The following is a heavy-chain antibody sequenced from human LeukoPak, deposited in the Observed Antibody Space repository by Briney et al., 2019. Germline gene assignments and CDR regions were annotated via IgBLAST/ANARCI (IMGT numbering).Heavy chain of an antibody. V-gene: IGHV5-51*01. J-gene: IGHJ4*02. Sequence: GESLKISCQGSIHTFTNYWIGWVRQMPGEGLEWMGIIFPGDSDTRCNPSFQGQVTISAARSISTAYLQWSSLKASDTAIYYCARLVGDYFYFDNWGQGTLVSVSS. CDR2: IFPGDSDT. CDR1: IHTFTNYW. CDR3: ARLVGDYFYFDN. D-gene: IGHD4-17*01.